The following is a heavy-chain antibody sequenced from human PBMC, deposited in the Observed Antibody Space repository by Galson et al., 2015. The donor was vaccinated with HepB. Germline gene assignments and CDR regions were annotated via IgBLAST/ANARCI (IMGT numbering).Heavy chain of an antibody. V-gene: IGHV3-21*01. CDR2: ITKSGDHA. Sequence: SLRLSCAASGFTFSDFKMNWVRQAPGKGLEWLSSITKSGDHAYYIDSVRGRFSISRDNAKNSLFLQMNSLRVDDTAVYYCAREGIDARDHWGQGTPVTVSS. CDR1: GFTFSDFK. CDR3: AREGIDARDH. D-gene: IGHD3-10*01. J-gene: IGHJ4*02.